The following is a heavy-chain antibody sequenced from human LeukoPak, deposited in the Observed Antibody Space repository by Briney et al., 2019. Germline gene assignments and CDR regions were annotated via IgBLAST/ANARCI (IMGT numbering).Heavy chain of an antibody. Sequence: SETLSLPCTVSGGSISSYYWSWLRQPPGKGLEWIGYIYYSGSTNYNPSLKSRVNISLDPSKQQFSLKLSSVTAADTAVYCCARLPRITMVRGVIGDYYYCGMDVWGQGTTVTVSS. D-gene: IGHD3-10*01. V-gene: IGHV4-59*12. CDR3: ARLPRITMVRGVIGDYYYCGMDV. CDR2: IYYSGST. J-gene: IGHJ6*02. CDR1: GGSISSYY.